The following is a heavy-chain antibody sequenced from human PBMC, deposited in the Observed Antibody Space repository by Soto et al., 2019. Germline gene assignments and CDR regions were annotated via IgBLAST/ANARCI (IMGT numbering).Heavy chain of an antibody. V-gene: IGHV4-39*01. CDR2: LYFSGST. CDR3: ARHPAEWVLASFDY. Sequence: SETLSLTCNVSGGSISSSVYYWGWIRQPPGKGLEWIGSLYFSGSTYYNPSLKSRVTISADTSKNQFSLRLTSVTAADTAKYFCARHPAEWVLASFDYWGRGTLVTVSS. CDR1: GGSISSSVYY. D-gene: IGHD1-26*01. J-gene: IGHJ4*03.